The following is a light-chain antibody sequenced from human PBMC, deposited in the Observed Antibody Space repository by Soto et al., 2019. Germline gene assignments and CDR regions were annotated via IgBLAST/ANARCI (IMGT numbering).Light chain of an antibody. CDR2: EVS. CDR1: SSDIGGYKF. Sequence: QSVLTQPPSASGSPGQSVTISCTGTSSDIGGYKFVSWYQQHPGQAPKLMIYEVSKRPSGVPDRFSGSKSGNTASLTVSGLQADDEADYYCSSYAGSNNVLFGGGTKLTVL. CDR3: SSYAGSNNVL. V-gene: IGLV2-8*01. J-gene: IGLJ2*01.